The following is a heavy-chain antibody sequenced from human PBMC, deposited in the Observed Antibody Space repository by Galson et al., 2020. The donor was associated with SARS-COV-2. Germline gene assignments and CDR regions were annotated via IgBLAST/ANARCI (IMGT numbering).Heavy chain of an antibody. D-gene: IGHD3-3*01. CDR1: GGSISSYY. CDR2: IHHSGST. CDR3: ARVRDFWRGYVKLHNWFDP. V-gene: IGHV4-59*01. J-gene: IGHJ5*02. Sequence: SETLSLTCTVSGGSISSYYWSWIRQPPGKGLEWIGYIHHSGSTNYNPSPKSRLTISVDTSKNPFSLKLSCVTAADTAVYYWARVRDFWRGYVKLHNWFDPWGQGTLVTVSS.